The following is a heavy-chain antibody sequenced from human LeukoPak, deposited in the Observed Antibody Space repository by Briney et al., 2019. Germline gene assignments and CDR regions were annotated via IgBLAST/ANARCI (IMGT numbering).Heavy chain of an antibody. CDR1: GGSISSGGYY. Sequence: PSETLSLTCTVSGGSISSGGYYWSWIRQPPGKGLEWIGYIYHSGGAYSSPSLKSRVTISVDKSKNQLSLSLNSVTAADTAVYYCARVISGGSHALDYWGQGTLVTVSS. J-gene: IGHJ4*02. CDR3: ARVISGGSHALDY. V-gene: IGHV4-61*08. D-gene: IGHD3-16*01. CDR2: IYHSGGA.